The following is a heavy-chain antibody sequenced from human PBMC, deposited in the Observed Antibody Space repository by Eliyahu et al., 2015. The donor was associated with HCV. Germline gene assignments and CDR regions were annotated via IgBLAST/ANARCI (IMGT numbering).Heavy chain of an antibody. V-gene: IGHV3-30*18. CDR1: GFSXNXYG. CDR2: ISYDGSKX. CDR3: AKRGVIFWFGEGKGPLDI. Sequence: QVQLVESGGGVVQPGRSLRLXCAASGFSXNXYGMHWVRQAPGKGREWVAVISYDGSKXYYADSVNGRFIISKDNYKNTLYLQMNSLRADDTAVYYCAKRGVIFWFGEGKGPLDIWGQGTTVTVSS. D-gene: IGHD3-10*01. J-gene: IGHJ6*02.